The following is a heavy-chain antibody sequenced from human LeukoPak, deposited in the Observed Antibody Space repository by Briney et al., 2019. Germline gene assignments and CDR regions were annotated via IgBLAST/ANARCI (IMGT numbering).Heavy chain of an antibody. D-gene: IGHD6-13*01. V-gene: IGHV4-59*08. CDR2: IYYSGST. J-gene: IGHJ6*02. CDR3: ARRRSSSFHYYYGMDV. CDR1: GGSISSYY. Sequence: SETLSLTCTVSGGSISSYYWSWIRQPPGKGLEWIGYIYYSGSTYYNPSLKSRVTISVDTSKNQFSLKLGSVTAADTAVYYCARRRSSSFHYYYGMDVWGQGTTVTVSS.